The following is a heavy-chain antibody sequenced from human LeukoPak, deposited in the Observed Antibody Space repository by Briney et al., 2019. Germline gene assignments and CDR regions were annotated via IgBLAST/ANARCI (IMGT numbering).Heavy chain of an antibody. CDR1: GFTFNTYS. J-gene: IGHJ6*03. CDR2: ISSSSSYM. Sequence: GGSLRLSCAASGFTFNTYSMNWVRLAPGKGLEWVSSISSSSSYMYYADSMKGRFTISRDNAKNSLYLQLNSLRAEDTAVYYCARTERPVRYETILSHMDVWGKGTTVTVSS. CDR3: ARTERPVRYETILSHMDV. V-gene: IGHV3-21*01. D-gene: IGHD2/OR15-2a*01.